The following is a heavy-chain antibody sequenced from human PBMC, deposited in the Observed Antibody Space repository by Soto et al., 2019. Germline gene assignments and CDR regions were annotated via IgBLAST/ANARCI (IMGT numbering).Heavy chain of an antibody. Sequence: SETLSLTCIVSDGSVNSGNYYWSWIRHPPGKGLEWIGHIYYIGTTNYNPSLKSRVTISVDTSKNQFSLKVTSVTAADTAVYFCAREEKQLSRYGGDFDYWGQGILVTVSS. CDR1: DGSVNSGNYY. J-gene: IGHJ4*02. CDR2: IYYIGTT. V-gene: IGHV4-61*01. CDR3: AREEKQLSRYGGDFDY. D-gene: IGHD3-16*01.